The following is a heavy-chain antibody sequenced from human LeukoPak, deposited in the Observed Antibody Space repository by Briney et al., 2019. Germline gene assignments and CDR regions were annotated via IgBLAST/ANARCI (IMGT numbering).Heavy chain of an antibody. V-gene: IGHV4-4*02. J-gene: IGHJ4*02. CDR1: GFTFSSYAM. CDR3: ARETVTTRTIDY. CDR2: IYHSGST. Sequence: GSLRLSCAASGFTFSSYAMSWVRQPPGKGLEWIGEIYHSGSTNYNPSLKSRVTISVDKSKNQFSLKLSSVTAADTAVYYCARETVTTRTIDYWGQGTLVTVSS. D-gene: IGHD4-17*01.